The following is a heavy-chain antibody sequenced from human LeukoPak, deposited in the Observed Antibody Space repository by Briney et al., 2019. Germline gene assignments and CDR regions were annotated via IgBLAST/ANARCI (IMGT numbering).Heavy chain of an antibody. CDR1: SGSISTYY. CDR3: ALRGYYDSSGQTTGAFDI. CDR2: IYYSGST. D-gene: IGHD3-22*01. Sequence: SETLSLTCTVSSGSISTYYWSWIRQPPGKGLEWIGHIYYSGSTNYNPSLKSRVTISVDTSKNQFSLRLTSVTAVDTAVYYCALRGYYDSSGQTTGAFDIWGQGTMVTVSS. V-gene: IGHV4-59*01. J-gene: IGHJ3*02.